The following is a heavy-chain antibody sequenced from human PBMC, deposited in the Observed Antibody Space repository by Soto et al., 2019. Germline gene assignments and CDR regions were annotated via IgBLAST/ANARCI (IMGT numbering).Heavy chain of an antibody. V-gene: IGHV1-2*02. J-gene: IGHJ3*02. CDR2: INPATGAA. CDR3: ARGGGVGVAGSAAFDM. D-gene: IGHD3-3*01. CDR1: GYPVTAYY. Sequence: QLHLVQSGAVVKKPGASVTVSCSASGYPVTAYYMHWVRQAPGRGLEWMGGINPATGAAKYTQTLQGRVNMTRDTSTSTVFMELSGLTSEDTAVFYCARGGGVGVAGSAAFDMWGQGTLVTVSS.